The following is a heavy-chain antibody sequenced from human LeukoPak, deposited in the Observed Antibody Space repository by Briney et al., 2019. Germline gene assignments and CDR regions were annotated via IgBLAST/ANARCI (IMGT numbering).Heavy chain of an antibody. V-gene: IGHV1-2*02. CDR3: ARGGAYQLLWSGRNWFDP. CDR1: GYTFTACY. D-gene: IGHD2-2*01. Sequence: ASVKVSCKASGYTFTACYMHWVRQAPGQGLEWMGWINPNSGGTNYAQKFQGRVTMTRDTSISTAYMELSRLRSDDTAVYYCARGGAYQLLWSGRNWFDPWGQGTLVTVSS. J-gene: IGHJ5*02. CDR2: INPNSGGT.